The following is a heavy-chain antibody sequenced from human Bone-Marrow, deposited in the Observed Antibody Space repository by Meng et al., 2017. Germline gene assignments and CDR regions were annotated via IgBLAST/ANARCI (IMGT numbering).Heavy chain of an antibody. D-gene: IGHD2-21*02. CDR2: VNSDGSAT. CDR3: VKGRMPNYGDLDY. J-gene: IGHJ4*02. V-gene: IGHV3-74*03. CDR1: GFTFSSYW. Sequence: EVQLVESGGGLVQPGGSLRLSCAASGFTFSSYWMHWVRQAPGKGLVWVARVNSDGSATAYADSVKGRFTISRDNAKTTLYLQMNSLTVEDTAVYYCVKGRMPNYGDLDYWGQGTLVTVSS.